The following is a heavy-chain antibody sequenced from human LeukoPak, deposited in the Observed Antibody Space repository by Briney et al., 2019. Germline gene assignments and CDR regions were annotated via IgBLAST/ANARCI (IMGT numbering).Heavy chain of an antibody. Sequence: GASVKVSCKASGYTFTGYYIHWVRHAPGQGLEWMGWINPNSGGTNYAQKFQGRVTMTRDTSISTAYMELSRLRSDDTAVYYCARDYYDSSLGGSNAFDIWGQGTMVTVSS. CDR3: ARDYYDSSLGGSNAFDI. CDR2: INPNSGGT. D-gene: IGHD3-22*01. V-gene: IGHV1-2*02. J-gene: IGHJ3*02. CDR1: GYTFTGYY.